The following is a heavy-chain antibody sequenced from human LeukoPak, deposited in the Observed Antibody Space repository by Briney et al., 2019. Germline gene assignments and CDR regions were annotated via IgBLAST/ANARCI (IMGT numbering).Heavy chain of an antibody. CDR1: GFTFSSYG. D-gene: IGHD3-10*01. CDR3: ARDLSGGGLDY. V-gene: IGHV3-30*03. Sequence: GGSLRLSCAASGFTFSSYGMHWVRQAPGKGLEWVAVISYDGSNKYYADSVKGRFTISRDNSKNTLYLQMGSLRAEDMAVYYCARDLSGGGLDYWGQGTLVTVSS. J-gene: IGHJ4*02. CDR2: ISYDGSNK.